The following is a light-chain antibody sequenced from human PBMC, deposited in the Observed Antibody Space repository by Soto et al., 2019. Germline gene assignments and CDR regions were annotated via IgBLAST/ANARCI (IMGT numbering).Light chain of an antibody. CDR2: EAS. V-gene: IGLV2-14*01. Sequence: QSALTQPASVSGSPGQSITISCTGTSSDVGGYNYVPWYQQHPGKAPKLMIYEASNRPSGVSNRFSGSKSGNTASLTISGLQAEDEADYYCSSYTSSSTYVFGTGTKLTVL. J-gene: IGLJ1*01. CDR3: SSYTSSSTYV. CDR1: SSDVGGYNY.